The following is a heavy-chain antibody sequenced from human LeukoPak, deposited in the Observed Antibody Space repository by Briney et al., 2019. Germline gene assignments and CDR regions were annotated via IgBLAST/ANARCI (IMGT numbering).Heavy chain of an antibody. CDR1: GFTFSSYS. J-gene: IGHJ6*03. CDR3: ARVSYDSSGYYYYYYMDV. CDR2: ISSSSSTI. D-gene: IGHD3-22*01. Sequence: GGSLRLSCAASGFTFSSYSMNWVRQAPGKGLEWVSYISSSSSTIYYADSVKGRFTISSDNAKNSLYLQMNSLRAEDTAVYYCARVSYDSSGYYYYYYMDVWGKGTTVTVSS. V-gene: IGHV3-48*01.